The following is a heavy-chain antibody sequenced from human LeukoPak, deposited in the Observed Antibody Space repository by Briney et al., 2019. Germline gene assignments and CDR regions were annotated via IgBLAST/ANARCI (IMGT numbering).Heavy chain of an antibody. CDR3: ARDHIDGFNPNNWFDP. CDR2: IYNNENA. J-gene: IGHJ5*02. D-gene: IGHD5-24*01. Sequence: SETLSLTCTVSGDSISKDYYCWAWIRQPPGKGLEWIGTIYNNENAYYNPPLESRVTMSVDTAENQISLTLTSVTAADTAVYYCARDHIDGFNPNNWFDPWGQGTLVTVSS. V-gene: IGHV4-39*07. CDR1: GDSISKDYYC.